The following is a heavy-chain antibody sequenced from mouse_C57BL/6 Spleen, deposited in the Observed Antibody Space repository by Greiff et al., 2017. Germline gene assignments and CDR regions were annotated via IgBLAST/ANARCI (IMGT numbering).Heavy chain of an antibody. Sequence: VQLQQSGPELVKPGDSVKISCKASGYSFTGYFMNWVMQSHGKSLEWIGRINPYNGDTFYNQKFKGKATLTVDKSSSTAHMELRSLTSEDSAVYYCARVRVGGNYFDYWGQGTTLTVSS. D-gene: IGHD1-1*02. CDR1: GYSFTGYF. J-gene: IGHJ2*01. CDR2: INPYNGDT. CDR3: ARVRVGGNYFDY. V-gene: IGHV1-20*01.